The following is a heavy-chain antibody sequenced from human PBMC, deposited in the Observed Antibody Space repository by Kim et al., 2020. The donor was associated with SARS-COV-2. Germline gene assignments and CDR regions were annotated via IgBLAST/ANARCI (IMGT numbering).Heavy chain of an antibody. Sequence: GGSLRLSCAASGITLSDYYISWIRQAPGKGLEWLSYISSTNSYTKYADSVKGRFTISRDNTKNSLYLQMNRLTAEDTAVYYCARSMVRGSLTFYGMDVWGPGTTVTVSS. CDR2: ISSTNSYT. J-gene: IGHJ6*02. D-gene: IGHD3-10*01. V-gene: IGHV3-11*06. CDR1: GITLSDYY. CDR3: ARSMVRGSLTFYGMDV.